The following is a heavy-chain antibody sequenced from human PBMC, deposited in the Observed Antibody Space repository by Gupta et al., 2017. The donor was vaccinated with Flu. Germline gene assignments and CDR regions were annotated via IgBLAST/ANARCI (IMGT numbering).Heavy chain of an antibody. CDR3: AKDLRLGFGERPFDY. J-gene: IGHJ4*02. CDR1: GFTFSSYA. V-gene: IGHV3-23*01. CDR2: ISGSGGST. D-gene: IGHD3-10*01. Sequence: EVQLLESGGGLVQPGGSLRLSCAASGFTFSSYAMSWVRQAPGKGLELVSAISGSGGSTYYADSVKGRFTISRDNSKNTLYLQMNSLRAEDTAVYYCAKDLRLGFGERPFDYWGQGTLVTVSS.